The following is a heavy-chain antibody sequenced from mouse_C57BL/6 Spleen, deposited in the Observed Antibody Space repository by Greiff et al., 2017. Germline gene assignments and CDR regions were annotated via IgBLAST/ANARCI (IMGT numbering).Heavy chain of an antibody. CDR1: GYTFTDYE. CDR3: TNYYGSSYRYFDY. CDR2: IDPETGGT. Sequence: VQLQQSGAELVRPGASVTLSCKASGYTFTDYEMHWVKQTPVHGLEWIGAIDPETGGTAYNQKFKGKAILTADKSSSTAYMALRSLTSEDSAVYYCTNYYGSSYRYFDYWGQGTTLTVSS. J-gene: IGHJ2*01. D-gene: IGHD1-1*01. V-gene: IGHV1-15*01.